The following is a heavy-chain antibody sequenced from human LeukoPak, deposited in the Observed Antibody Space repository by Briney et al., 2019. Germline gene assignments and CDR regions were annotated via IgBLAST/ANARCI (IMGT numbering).Heavy chain of an antibody. J-gene: IGHJ4*02. Sequence: GGSLRLSCAASGFTFSDYYMNWIRQAPGRGLEWVSYISSSGSSIYYADSVRGRFTISRDNAKNSLYLQMDGLQADDTAVYYCARDLAVDNVEEYYFDYWGQGTLVTVSS. V-gene: IGHV3-11*04. CDR1: GFTFSDYY. D-gene: IGHD6-19*01. CDR2: ISSSGSSI. CDR3: ARDLAVDNVEEYYFDY.